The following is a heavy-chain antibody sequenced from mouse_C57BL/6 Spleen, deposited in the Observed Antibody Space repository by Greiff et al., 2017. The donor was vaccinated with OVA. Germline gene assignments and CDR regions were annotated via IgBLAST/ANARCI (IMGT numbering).Heavy chain of an antibody. CDR2: ISYDGSN. CDR1: GYSITSGYY. Sequence: ESGPGLVKPSQSLSLTCSVTGYSITSGYYWNWIRQFPGNKLEWMGYISYDGSNNYNPSLKNRISITRDTSKNQFFLKLNSVTTEDTATYYCAREGMVTTGTYFDYWGQGTTLTVSS. D-gene: IGHD2-2*01. V-gene: IGHV3-6*01. CDR3: AREGMVTTGTYFDY. J-gene: IGHJ2*01.